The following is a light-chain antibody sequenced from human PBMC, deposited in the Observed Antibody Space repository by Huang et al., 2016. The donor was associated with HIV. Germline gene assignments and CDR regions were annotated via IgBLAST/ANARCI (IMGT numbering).Light chain of an antibody. Sequence: DIVMTQSPDSLAVSLGERATLTCKYSQMLLYGSKVKDYLAWYQQKPVQAPKLLIYWAATLESGVPDRFIGRGSGTDFTLTISSLQAEDVAVYYCQQYYSTPYTFGQGTKLEIK. V-gene: IGKV4-1*01. CDR2: WAA. CDR3: QQYYSTPYT. CDR1: QMLLYGSKVKDY. J-gene: IGKJ2*01.